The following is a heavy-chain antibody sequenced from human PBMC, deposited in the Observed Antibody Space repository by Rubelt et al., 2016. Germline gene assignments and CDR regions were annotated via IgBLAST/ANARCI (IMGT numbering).Heavy chain of an antibody. V-gene: IGHV4-59*12. CDR2: IYHSGST. J-gene: IGHJ5*02. Sequence: QVQLQESGPGLVKPSETLSLTCTVSGGSISSYYWSWIRQTPGKGLEWIGSIYHSGSTYYNPSLKSRVTISVDTSKYQFSLKLSSVTAADTAGYYWARGGYCSSTGCDSWFDPWGQGTLVTVSS. D-gene: IGHD2-2*02. CDR3: ARGGYCSSTGCDSWFDP. CDR1: GGSISSYY.